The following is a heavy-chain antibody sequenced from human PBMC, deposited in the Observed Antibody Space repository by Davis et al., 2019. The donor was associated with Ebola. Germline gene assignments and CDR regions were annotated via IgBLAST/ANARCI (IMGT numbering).Heavy chain of an antibody. V-gene: IGHV4-31*03. CDR3: ARDLRYDSSGYDYYFYMDV. J-gene: IGHJ6*03. D-gene: IGHD3-22*01. Sequence: PSETLSLTCTVSGCSISRGGSYWTWIRQHPGKGLEWIGYIYYSGSTYYKPSLKSRVTISLDTSKNQFSLNLYAVTAAETAVYYCARDLRYDSSGYDYYFYMDVWGKGTTVTVSS. CDR2: IYYSGST. CDR1: GCSISRGGSY.